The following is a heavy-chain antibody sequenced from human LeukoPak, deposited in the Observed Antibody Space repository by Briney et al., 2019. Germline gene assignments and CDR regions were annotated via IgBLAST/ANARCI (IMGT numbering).Heavy chain of an antibody. D-gene: IGHD2-2*01. Sequence: ASVKVSCKASGYTFTSYYMHWVRQAPGQGLEWMGIINPSGGSTSYAQKFQGRVTMTRDTSTSTVYMELSSLRSEDTAVYYCARTFLGYCSSTSCGAFGTWGQGTMVTVSS. V-gene: IGHV1-46*03. J-gene: IGHJ3*02. CDR3: ARTFLGYCSSTSCGAFGT. CDR1: GYTFTSYY. CDR2: INPSGGST.